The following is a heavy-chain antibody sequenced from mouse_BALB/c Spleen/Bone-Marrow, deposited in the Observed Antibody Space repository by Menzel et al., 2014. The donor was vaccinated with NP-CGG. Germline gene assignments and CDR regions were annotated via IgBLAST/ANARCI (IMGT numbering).Heavy chain of an antibody. J-gene: IGHJ2*01. CDR3: ARYYYGYYFDY. D-gene: IGHD1-1*01. CDR1: GFNIKDTY. V-gene: IGHV14-3*02. Sequence: EVKLQESGAELVKPGASVKLSCTASGFNIKDTYMHWVKQRPERGLEWIGRIDPANGNTKYDPKFQGKATITADTSSNTAYLQLSSLTSEDTAVYYCARYYYGYYFDYWGQGTTLTVSS. CDR2: IDPANGNT.